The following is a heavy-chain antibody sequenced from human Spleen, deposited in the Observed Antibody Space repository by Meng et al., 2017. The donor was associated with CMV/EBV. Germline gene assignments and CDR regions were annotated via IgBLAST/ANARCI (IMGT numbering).Heavy chain of an antibody. V-gene: IGHV1-18*01. CDR1: GYMFDIYG. Sequence: ASVKVSCKASGYMFDIYGITWVRQAPGQGLEWMGWITDYNANTNSAEKFQGRVTMTRDTSTSPGYLELRNLTYDDTAIYYCARINYWGQEPGFDVWGQGTPVTVSS. CDR3: ARINYWGQEPGFDV. J-gene: IGHJ6*02. D-gene: IGHD3-16*01. CDR2: ITDYNANT.